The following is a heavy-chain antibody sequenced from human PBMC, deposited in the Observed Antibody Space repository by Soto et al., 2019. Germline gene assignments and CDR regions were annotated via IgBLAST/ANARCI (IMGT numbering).Heavy chain of an antibody. D-gene: IGHD2-15*01. CDR2: TKQDGSEK. V-gene: IGHV3-7*01. Sequence: GVSLSLCYATSGFTFSNYWANLVRQAPGKGLEWVANTKQDGSEKYFLDSVKGRITISRDNAKNSLYLQMNSLRAEDTAAYYCASDLRRTAAGYSYYYAMDVWGQGTTVTVSS. J-gene: IGHJ6*01. CDR3: ASDLRRTAAGYSYYYAMDV. CDR1: GFTFSNYW.